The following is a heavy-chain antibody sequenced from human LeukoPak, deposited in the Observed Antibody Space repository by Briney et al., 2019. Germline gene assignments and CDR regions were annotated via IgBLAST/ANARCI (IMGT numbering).Heavy chain of an antibody. CDR1: GFTFNNAW. V-gene: IGHV3-15*04. CDR3: TSHAAFDP. Sequence: PGGSLRLSCAASGFTFNNAWMNWVRQAPGKGLEWVGRIESKNVGGTTDYAAPVKGRFTISRDDSKNTVYLQMNSLKIEDTAVYYCTSHAAFDPWGQGTLVTVSS. CDR2: IESKNVGGTT. J-gene: IGHJ5*02.